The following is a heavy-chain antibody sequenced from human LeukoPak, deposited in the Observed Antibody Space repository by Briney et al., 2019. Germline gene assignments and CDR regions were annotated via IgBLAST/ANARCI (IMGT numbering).Heavy chain of an antibody. CDR2: ISYDGSNK. CDR3: AKERSDILTLYYFDY. V-gene: IGHV3-30*18. Sequence: GGSLRLSCAASGFTFSSYGMHWVRQAPGKGLEWVAVISYDGSNKYYADSVKGRFTISRDNSKNTLYLQMNSLRAEDTAVYYCAKERSDILTLYYFDYWGQGTLVSVSS. D-gene: IGHD3-9*01. CDR1: GFTFSSYG. J-gene: IGHJ4*02.